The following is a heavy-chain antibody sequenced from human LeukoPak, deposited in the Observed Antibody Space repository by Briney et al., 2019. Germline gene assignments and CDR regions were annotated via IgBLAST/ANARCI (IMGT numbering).Heavy chain of an antibody. Sequence: SGGSLRLSCAASGFTFSYYGLNWVRQAPGRGLEWVSSISPTSTYIFYADSVKGRFTISRDDAENSLYLQMNSLRAEDTAVYYCARNRIQLAAPTPYYYYGSDVWGQGTTVTVSS. CDR2: ISPTSTYI. CDR3: ARNRIQLAAPTPYYYYGSDV. V-gene: IGHV3-21*01. D-gene: IGHD5-18*01. CDR1: GFTFSYYG. J-gene: IGHJ6*02.